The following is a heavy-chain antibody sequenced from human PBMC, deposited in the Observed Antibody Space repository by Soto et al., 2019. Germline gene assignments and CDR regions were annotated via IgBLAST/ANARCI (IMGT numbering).Heavy chain of an antibody. Sequence: PSETLSLNCAVYGGSFNGYYWSWIRQPPGKGLEWIGEINHSGGTNYNPSLKSRVTMSLDTSKNQFSLKLTSVTAADTGLYFCARPVWFGNMGYFDSWGQGSLVTVSS. CDR3: ARPVWFGNMGYFDS. D-gene: IGHD3-10*01. CDR2: INHSGGT. J-gene: IGHJ4*02. CDR1: GGSFNGYY. V-gene: IGHV4-34*01.